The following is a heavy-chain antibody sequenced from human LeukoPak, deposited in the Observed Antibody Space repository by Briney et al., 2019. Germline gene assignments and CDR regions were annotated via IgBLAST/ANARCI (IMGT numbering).Heavy chain of an antibody. CDR2: ISGSGGST. V-gene: IGHV3-23*01. D-gene: IGHD6-19*01. Sequence: GGSLRLSCAASGFTFSSYAMSWVRQAPGKGLEWVSIISGSGGSTYYADSVKGRFTISRDNSKNTLYLQVNSLRAEDTAVYYCAKPGIAVAGMYNWFDPWGQGTLVTVSS. J-gene: IGHJ5*02. CDR1: GFTFSSYA. CDR3: AKPGIAVAGMYNWFDP.